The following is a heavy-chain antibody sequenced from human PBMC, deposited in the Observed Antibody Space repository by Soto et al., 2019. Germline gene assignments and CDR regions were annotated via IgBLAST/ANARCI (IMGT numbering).Heavy chain of an antibody. CDR3: ARGGSDYSNYQSGMDV. CDR2: IIPIFGTA. Sequence: SVKVSCKASGGTFSSYAISWVRQAPGQGLEWMGGIIPIFGTANYAQKFQGRVTITADKSTSTAYMELSSLRSEDTAVYYCARGGSDYSNYQSGMDVWGQGTTVTV. J-gene: IGHJ6*02. D-gene: IGHD4-4*01. V-gene: IGHV1-69*06. CDR1: GGTFSSYA.